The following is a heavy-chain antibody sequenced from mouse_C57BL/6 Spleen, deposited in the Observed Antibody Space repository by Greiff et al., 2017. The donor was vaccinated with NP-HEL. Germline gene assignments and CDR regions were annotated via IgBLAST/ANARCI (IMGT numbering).Heavy chain of an antibody. CDR1: GYAFSSSW. CDR3: AREGGNYDYSFDY. V-gene: IGHV1-82*01. Sequence: VNLVESGPELVKPVASVKISCKASGYAFSSSWMNWVKQRPGKGLEWIGRIYPGDGDTNYNGKFKGKATLTADKSSSTAYMQLSSLTSEDSAVYFCAREGGNYDYSFDYWGQGTTLTVSS. D-gene: IGHD2-4*01. J-gene: IGHJ2*01. CDR2: IYPGDGDT.